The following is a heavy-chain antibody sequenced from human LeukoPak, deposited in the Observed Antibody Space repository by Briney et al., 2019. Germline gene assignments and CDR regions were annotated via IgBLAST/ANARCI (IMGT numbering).Heavy chain of an antibody. CDR2: INHSGST. J-gene: IGHJ4*02. Sequence: PSETLSLTCAVYGGSFSGYYWSWIRQPPGKGLEWIGEINHSGSTNCNPSLKSRVTISVDTSKNQFSLKLSSVTAADTAVYYCARATVTTVGFDYWGQGTLVTVSS. CDR3: ARATVTTVGFDY. V-gene: IGHV4-34*01. CDR1: GGSFSGYY. D-gene: IGHD4-17*01.